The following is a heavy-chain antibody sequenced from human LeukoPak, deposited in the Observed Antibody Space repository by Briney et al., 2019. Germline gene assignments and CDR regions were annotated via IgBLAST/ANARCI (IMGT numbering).Heavy chain of an antibody. Sequence: GGSLRLSCAASGFTVSAYAMAWVRQAPGKGLEWVSAISGSGGSTYYADSVKGRFTISRDNSKNTLYLQMNSLRAEDTAVYYCAKSGGRSDIKGYFDYWGQGTLVTVSS. J-gene: IGHJ4*02. D-gene: IGHD3-10*01. CDR2: ISGSGGST. CDR1: GFTVSAYA. CDR3: AKSGGRSDIKGYFDY. V-gene: IGHV3-23*01.